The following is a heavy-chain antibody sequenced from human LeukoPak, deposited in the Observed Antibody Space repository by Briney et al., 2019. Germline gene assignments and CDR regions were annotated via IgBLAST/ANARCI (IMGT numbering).Heavy chain of an antibody. Sequence: GGSLRLSCAASGFTFSSYTMSWVRQAPGKGLEWVSSITSRSGYIYYADSLKGRFTISRDNAKNSLYLQMNSLRAEDTAVYYCASRGLVAGFDYWGQGTLVTVSS. CDR3: ASRGLVAGFDY. V-gene: IGHV3-21*01. J-gene: IGHJ4*02. CDR1: GFTFSSYT. CDR2: ITSRSGYI. D-gene: IGHD6-19*01.